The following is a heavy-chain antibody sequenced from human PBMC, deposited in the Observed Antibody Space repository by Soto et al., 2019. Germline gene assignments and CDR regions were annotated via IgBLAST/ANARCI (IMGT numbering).Heavy chain of an antibody. CDR3: AIVSAYDISTGMGRWFDP. Sequence: SETLSLTCTVSGGSISSYHWSWIRQKQRRGVEGGGNIYNSGSTIYTPSLRSRVTISADMSKTQFSLKLSSVTAADTAVYYCAIVSAYDISTGMGRWFDPWGQGTLVTVSS. V-gene: IGHV4-59*01. CDR2: IYNSGST. J-gene: IGHJ5*02. D-gene: IGHD3-9*01. CDR1: GGSISSYH.